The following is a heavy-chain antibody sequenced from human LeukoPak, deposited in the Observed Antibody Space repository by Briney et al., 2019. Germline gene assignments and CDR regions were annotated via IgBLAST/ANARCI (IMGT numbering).Heavy chain of an antibody. J-gene: IGHJ4*02. D-gene: IGHD3-10*01. Sequence: GGSLRLSCAASGLTFSSYWMHWVRQAPGKGLVWVSRISNDGTSTSYADSVKGRFTISRDNSKNTLYLQMNSLRAEDTAVYYCAKDRITMVRGVIKYFDYWGQGTLVTVSS. V-gene: IGHV3-74*01. CDR3: AKDRITMVRGVIKYFDY. CDR1: GLTFSSYW. CDR2: ISNDGTST.